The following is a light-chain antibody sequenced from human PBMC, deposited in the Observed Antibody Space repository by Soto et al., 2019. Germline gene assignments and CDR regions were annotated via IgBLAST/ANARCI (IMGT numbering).Light chain of an antibody. J-gene: IGKJ1*01. V-gene: IGKV1-5*01. CDR2: DAS. CDR3: QQYSSYSWT. Sequence: DIQMTQSPSTLSASAGDRVTITCRASQSISTWLAWYQQKPGKAPKVVIYDASSLESGVPSRFSGSGSGTEFTLTITSLQPDDFATYCCQQYSSYSWTFGQGTKVEIK. CDR1: QSISTW.